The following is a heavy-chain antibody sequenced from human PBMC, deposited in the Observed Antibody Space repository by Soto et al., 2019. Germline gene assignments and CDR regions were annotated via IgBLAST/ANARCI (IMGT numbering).Heavy chain of an antibody. CDR3: ERGGAQHIVVVTAISGMDV. CDR1: GYSFTSYW. V-gene: IGHV5-51*01. Sequence: GESLKISCKGSGYSFTSYWIGWVRQMPGKGLEWMGIIYPGDSDTRYSPSFQGQVTISADKSISTAYLQWSGLKASDTAMYYCERGGAQHIVVVTAISGMDVWGQGTTATVSS. CDR2: IYPGDSDT. J-gene: IGHJ6*02. D-gene: IGHD2-21*02.